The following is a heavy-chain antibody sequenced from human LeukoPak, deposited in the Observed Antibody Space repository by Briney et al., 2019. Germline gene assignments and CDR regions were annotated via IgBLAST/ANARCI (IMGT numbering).Heavy chain of an antibody. CDR3: AAGAGWLIDY. D-gene: IGHD6-19*01. CDR2: IKKDGSEK. Sequence: GGPLRLSCEASGFTFSNYWMNWVRQAPGKGLEWAAIIKKDGSEKIYVDSVRGRFTISRDNAKNTLYLQMNSLRAEDTAVYYCAAGAGWLIDYWGQGTLVTVSS. CDR1: GFTFSNYW. J-gene: IGHJ4*02. V-gene: IGHV3-7*01.